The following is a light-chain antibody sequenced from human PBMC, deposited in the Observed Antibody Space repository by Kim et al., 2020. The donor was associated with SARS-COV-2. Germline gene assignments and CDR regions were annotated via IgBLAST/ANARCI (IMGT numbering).Light chain of an antibody. CDR2: AAS. Sequence: DIQMTQSPSSLSASVGDRVTITCRASQSISSYLNWYQQKPGKPPKLLIYAASSLQSGVPSRFSGSGSGTDFTLTISSLQPEDFATYFCQHSYTTPVTFGQRTRLEIK. CDR3: QHSYTTPVT. CDR1: QSISSY. J-gene: IGKJ5*01. V-gene: IGKV1-39*01.